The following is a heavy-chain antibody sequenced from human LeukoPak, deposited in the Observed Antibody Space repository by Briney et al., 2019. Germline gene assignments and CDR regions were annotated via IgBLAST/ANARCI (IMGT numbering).Heavy chain of an antibody. Sequence: SGPTLVKPTQTLTLTCTFSGFSLSTSGVDVGWIRQPPGKALEWLALIYWDDNKRYSPSLKSRLTITKDTSKNQVVLTMTNMDPVDTATYYCAHRSWIQLWFDYWGQGTLVTVSS. D-gene: IGHD5-18*01. V-gene: IGHV2-5*02. J-gene: IGHJ4*02. CDR2: IYWDDNK. CDR1: GFSLSTSGVD. CDR3: AHRSWIQLWFDY.